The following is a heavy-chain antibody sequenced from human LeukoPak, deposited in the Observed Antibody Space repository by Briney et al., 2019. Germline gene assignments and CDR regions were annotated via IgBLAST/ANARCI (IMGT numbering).Heavy chain of an antibody. J-gene: IGHJ4*02. CDR2: IIPIFGTA. Sequence: GASVKVSCKASGGTFISYAISWVRQAPGQGLEWMGGIIPIFGTANYAQKFQGRVTITADESTSTAYMELSSLRSEDTAVYYCASSTTGQGDFDYWGQGTLVTVSS. CDR1: GGTFISYA. V-gene: IGHV1-69*13. CDR3: ASSTTGQGDFDY. D-gene: IGHD1-1*01.